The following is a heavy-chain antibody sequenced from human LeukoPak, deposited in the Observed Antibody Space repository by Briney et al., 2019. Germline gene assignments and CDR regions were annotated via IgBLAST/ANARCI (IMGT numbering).Heavy chain of an antibody. J-gene: IGHJ6*02. CDR3: ARTITAATYGMDV. CDR2: INWNGGST. CDR1: GFTFDDYG. V-gene: IGHV3-20*01. Sequence: GGSLRLSCAASGFTFDDYGMSWVRRAPGKGLEWVSGINWNGGSTGYADSVKGRFTISRDNAKNSLYLQMNSLRAEDTALYHCARTITAATYGMDVWGQGTTVTVSS. D-gene: IGHD6-13*01.